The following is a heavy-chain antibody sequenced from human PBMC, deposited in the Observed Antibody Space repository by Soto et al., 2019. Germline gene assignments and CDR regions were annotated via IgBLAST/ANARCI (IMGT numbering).Heavy chain of an antibody. CDR1: GFTFNTYW. Sequence: GGSLRLSCAASGFTFNTYWMTWVRQAPGKGLEWVANIKQDGTEKNYVDSVKGRFSISRDNAKNSLYLQMSSLRAEDTAVYYCAREAPTSGNYYHYFFYGVDVWGQGXTVTVSS. D-gene: IGHD3-10*01. J-gene: IGHJ6*02. CDR3: AREAPTSGNYYHYFFYGVDV. CDR2: IKQDGTEK. V-gene: IGHV3-7*01.